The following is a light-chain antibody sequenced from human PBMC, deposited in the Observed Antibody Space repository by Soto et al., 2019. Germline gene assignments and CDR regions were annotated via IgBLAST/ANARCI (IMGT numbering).Light chain of an antibody. CDR1: QSVSSSF. Sequence: EIVLTQSPGTLSLSPGERATLSCRASQSVSSSFLAWYQQKPGQAPRLLIYGASIRATGIPDRFSGSGSGTDFTLTISRVEHEDFAVYCCQQYGSSPWTFGQGTKVELK. V-gene: IGKV3-20*01. CDR2: GAS. CDR3: QQYGSSPWT. J-gene: IGKJ1*01.